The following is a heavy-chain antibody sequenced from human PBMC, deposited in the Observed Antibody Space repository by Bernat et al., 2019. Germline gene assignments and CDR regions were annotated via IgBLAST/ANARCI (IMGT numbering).Heavy chain of an antibody. CDR3: ARGGSGYDRWFDP. J-gene: IGHJ5*02. Sequence: QVQLVQSGAEVKKPGASVKVSCKASGYTFTTYGISWVRQAPGQGLEWMGWISAYNDNTNYAQKFQGRLTVTTDTSTSTGYMELRRLRSDDTAVYYCARGGSGYDRWFDPWGQGTLVTVSS. CDR2: ISAYNDNT. V-gene: IGHV1-18*01. CDR1: GYTFTTYG. D-gene: IGHD5-12*01.